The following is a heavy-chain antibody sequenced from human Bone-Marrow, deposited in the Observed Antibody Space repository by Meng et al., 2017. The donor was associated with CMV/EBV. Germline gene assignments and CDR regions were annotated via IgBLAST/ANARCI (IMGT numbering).Heavy chain of an antibody. CDR1: GGSFSGYY. CDR2: INHSGRT. V-gene: IGHV4-34*01. D-gene: IGHD3-3*01. CDR3: ARVRFVEGLPRWVWFDP. J-gene: IGHJ5*02. Sequence: SETLSLTCAVDGGSFSGYYWSWIRQLPGKGLEWIGEINHSGRTNYNPSLKSRVTIAVDTSKNQFSRKRIYVTAADTAVYYSARVRFVEGLPRWVWFDPWGQGTLVTVSS.